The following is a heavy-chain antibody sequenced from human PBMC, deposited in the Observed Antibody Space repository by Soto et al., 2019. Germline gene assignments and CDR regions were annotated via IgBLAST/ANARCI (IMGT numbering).Heavy chain of an antibody. CDR2: IYYSGST. Sequence: SETLSLTCTVSGGSISSGGYYWSWIRQPPGKGLELIGYIYYSGSTYYNPSLKRRVTMSVDTSKNQFSLKLSSVTAADTAVYYCARDIAAAGYFDYWGLGTLVTVSS. D-gene: IGHD6-13*01. CDR1: GGSISSGGYY. CDR3: ARDIAAAGYFDY. V-gene: IGHV4-30-4*01. J-gene: IGHJ4*02.